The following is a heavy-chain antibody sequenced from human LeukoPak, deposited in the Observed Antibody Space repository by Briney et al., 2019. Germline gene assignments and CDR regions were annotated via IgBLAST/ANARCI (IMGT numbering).Heavy chain of an antibody. D-gene: IGHD5-24*01. J-gene: IGHJ4*02. CDR1: GGSISSGDYY. CDR3: ARAILATIPYYFDY. CDR2: IYYSRST. Sequence: PSQTLSLTCTVSGGSISSGDYYWSWIRQPPGKGLEWIGYIYYSRSTYYNPSLKSRVTISVDMSKNQFSLKLSSVTAADTAVYYCARAILATIPYYFDYWGQGTLVTVSS. V-gene: IGHV4-30-4*08.